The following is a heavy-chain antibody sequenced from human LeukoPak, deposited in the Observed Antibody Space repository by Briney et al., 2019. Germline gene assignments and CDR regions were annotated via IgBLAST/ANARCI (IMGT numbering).Heavy chain of an antibody. CDR3: ARSPRIYDSSGYYLVEYFDL. CDR2: IYSGGST. J-gene: IGHJ2*01. D-gene: IGHD3-22*01. CDR1: GFTVSSNY. Sequence: GGSLRLSCAASGFTVSSNYMSWVRQAPGKGLEWVSIIYSGGSTSYADSVKGRFTISRDISKNTLFLQMSSLRAEDTAVYYCARSPRIYDSSGYYLVEYFDLWGRGTLVTVSS. V-gene: IGHV3-53*01.